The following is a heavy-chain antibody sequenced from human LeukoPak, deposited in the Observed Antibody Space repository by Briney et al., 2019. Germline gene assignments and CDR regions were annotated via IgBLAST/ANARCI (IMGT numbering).Heavy chain of an antibody. CDR3: ARGTERLPRSAFDI. Sequence: GGSLRLSCAASGLTFRNYWMHWVRQAPGKGLEWVSRINGDGSSITSVHSVKGRFTISRDNAKNTLHLQMNSLRVEDTAVYYCARGTERLPRSAFDIWGQGTLVTVSS. CDR2: INGDGSSI. J-gene: IGHJ3*02. V-gene: IGHV3-74*01. D-gene: IGHD5-18*01. CDR1: GLTFRNYW.